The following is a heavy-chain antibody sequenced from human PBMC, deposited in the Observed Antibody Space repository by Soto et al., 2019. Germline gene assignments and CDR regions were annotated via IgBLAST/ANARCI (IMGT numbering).Heavy chain of an antibody. J-gene: IGHJ4*02. CDR3: ASRTMAAAGGIDY. V-gene: IGHV4-39*01. Sequence: SETLSLTCTVSGGXISSSSYYWGWIRQPPGKGLEWIGSIYYSGSTYYNPSLKSRVTISVDTSKNQFSLKLSSVTAADTAVYYCASRTMAAAGGIDYWGQGTLVTVSS. CDR2: IYYSGST. D-gene: IGHD6-13*01. CDR1: GGXISSSSYY.